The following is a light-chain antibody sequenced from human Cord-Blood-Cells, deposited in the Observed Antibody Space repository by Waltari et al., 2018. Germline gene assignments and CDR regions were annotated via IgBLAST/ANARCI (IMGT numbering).Light chain of an antibody. CDR1: QGISSY. V-gene: IGKV1-9*01. CDR2: AAS. CDR3: QQLNSYPLT. Sequence: DIQLTQSPSFLSASVGDRVTITCRASQGISSYLAWYQQKPGKAPKLLTQAASTLQSGXXSRFXXSGSGTEFTLTISSLQPEDFATYYCQQLNSYPLTFGGGTKVEIK. J-gene: IGKJ4*01.